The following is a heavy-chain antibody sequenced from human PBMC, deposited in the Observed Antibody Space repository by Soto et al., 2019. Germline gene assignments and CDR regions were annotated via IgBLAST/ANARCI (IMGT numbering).Heavy chain of an antibody. D-gene: IGHD2-2*01. CDR1: GGSFSGYY. V-gene: IGHV4-34*01. CDR3: ARGLGDIVVVPAARSKTGARRPFDY. CDR2: INHSGST. J-gene: IGHJ4*02. Sequence: SETLSLTCAVYGGSFSGYYWSWIRQPPGKGLEWIGEINHSGSTNYNPSLKSRVTISVDTSKNQFSLKLSSVTAADTAVYYCARGLGDIVVVPAARSKTGARRPFDYWGQGTLVTVSS.